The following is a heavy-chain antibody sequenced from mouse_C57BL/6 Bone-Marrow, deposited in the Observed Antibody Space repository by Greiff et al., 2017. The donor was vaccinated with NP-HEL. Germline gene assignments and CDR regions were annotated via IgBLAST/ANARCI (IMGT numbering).Heavy chain of an antibody. V-gene: IGHV1-22*01. J-gene: IGHJ3*01. CDR1: GYTFTDYN. CDR3: ARGINDYDGAWFAY. D-gene: IGHD2-4*01. Sequence: EVKLVESGPELVKPGASVKMSCKASGYTFTDYNMHWVKQSHGKSLEWIGYINPNNGGTSYNQKFKGKATLTVNKSSSTAYMELRSLTSEDSAVYYCARGINDYDGAWFAYWGQGTLVTVSA. CDR2: INPNNGGT.